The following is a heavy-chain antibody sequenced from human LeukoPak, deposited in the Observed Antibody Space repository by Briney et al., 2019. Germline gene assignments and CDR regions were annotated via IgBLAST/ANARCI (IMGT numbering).Heavy chain of an antibody. CDR3: AREYSSSWYPRHWFDP. J-gene: IGHJ5*02. Sequence: PSETLSLTCTVPGRSISSHYWSWIRQPPGKGLEWIGYIYYSGSTNYNPSLKSRVTISVDTSKNQCSLKLSSVTAADTAVYYCAREYSSSWYPRHWFDPWGQGTLVTVSS. CDR1: GRSISSHY. CDR2: IYYSGST. D-gene: IGHD6-13*01. V-gene: IGHV4-59*11.